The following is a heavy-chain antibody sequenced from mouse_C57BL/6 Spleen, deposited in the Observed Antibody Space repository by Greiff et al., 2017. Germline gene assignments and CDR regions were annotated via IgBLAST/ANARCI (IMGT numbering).Heavy chain of an antibody. Sequence: QVQLQQPGAELVRPGSSVKLSCKASGYTFTSYWMHWVKQRPIQGLEWIGNIDPSDSETHYNQKFKDKATLTVDKSSSPAYMQLSSLTSEDSAVYYCARPPRNYYGSSYWYFDVWGTGTTVTVSS. CDR3: ARPPRNYYGSSYWYFDV. CDR2: IDPSDSET. J-gene: IGHJ1*03. V-gene: IGHV1-52*01. CDR1: GYTFTSYW. D-gene: IGHD1-1*01.